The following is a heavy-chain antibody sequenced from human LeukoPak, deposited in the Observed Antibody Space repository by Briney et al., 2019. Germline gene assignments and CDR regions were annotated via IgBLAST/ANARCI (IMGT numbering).Heavy chain of an antibody. CDR2: ISYDGSNK. J-gene: IGHJ4*02. V-gene: IGHV3-30-3*01. D-gene: IGHD5-24*01. CDR1: GFTFSSHA. CDR3: ARDRTRDGYNQGRVFDY. Sequence: GRSLRLSCAASGFTFSSHAMHWVRQAPGKGLEWVAVISYDGSNKYYADSVKGRFTISRDNSKNTLYLQMNSLRAEDTAVYYCARDRTRDGYNQGRVFDYWGQGTLVTVSS.